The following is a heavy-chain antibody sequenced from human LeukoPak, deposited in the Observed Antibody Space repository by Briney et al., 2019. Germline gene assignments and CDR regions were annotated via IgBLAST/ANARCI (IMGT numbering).Heavy chain of an antibody. D-gene: IGHD3-9*01. CDR3: ARAPLRYFDWLLVY. V-gene: IGHV3-33*01. CDR2: IWYDGSNK. CDR1: GFTFSSYG. Sequence: GGPLRLSCAASGFTFSSYGMHGVRQAPGKGLEGVAVIWYDGSNKYYADSVKGRFTISRDNSKNPLYLQMNSLRAEDTAVYYCARAPLRYFDWLLVYWGQGTLVTVSS. J-gene: IGHJ4*02.